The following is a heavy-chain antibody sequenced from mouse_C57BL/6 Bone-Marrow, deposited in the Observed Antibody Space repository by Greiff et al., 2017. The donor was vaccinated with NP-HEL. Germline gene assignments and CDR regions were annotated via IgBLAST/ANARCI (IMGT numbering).Heavy chain of an antibody. CDR2: IDPENGDT. CDR1: GFNIKDDY. CDR3: TTGWFGY. J-gene: IGHJ2*01. Sequence: EVQLQQSGAELVRPGASVKLSCTASGFNIKDDYMHWVKQRPEQGLEWIGWIDPENGDTEYASKFQGKATITADTSSNTAYLQLSSLTSEDTAVYYCTTGWFGYWGQGTTLTVSS. V-gene: IGHV14-4*01. D-gene: IGHD2-3*01.